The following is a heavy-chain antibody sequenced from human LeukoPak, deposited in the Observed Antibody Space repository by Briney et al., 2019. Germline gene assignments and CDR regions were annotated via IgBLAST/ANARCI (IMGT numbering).Heavy chain of an antibody. Sequence: ASVKVSCKASGYTFTSYGISWVRQAPGQGLEWMGWISAYNGNTNYAQKLQGRVTMTTDTSTSTAYMELRSLRSDDTAVYYCARVNGSYYFGYYFDYWGQGTLVTVSS. CDR1: GYTFTSYG. V-gene: IGHV1-18*01. D-gene: IGHD1-26*01. CDR3: ARVNGSYYFGYYFDY. J-gene: IGHJ4*02. CDR2: ISAYNGNT.